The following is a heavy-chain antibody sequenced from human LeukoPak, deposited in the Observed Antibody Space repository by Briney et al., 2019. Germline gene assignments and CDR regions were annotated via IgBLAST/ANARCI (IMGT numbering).Heavy chain of an antibody. V-gene: IGHV4-4*07. Sequence: PSETLSLTCTVSGGSFSRYYLSWLRQPAGKGLEWIGRIYTSGSTNYNPSLKSRVTMSVDNSKNQFSLKPSPVTAADTAVYYCARVTIHYYGSGNYLLIFYYCGQGTLVTVSS. CDR1: GGSFSRYY. CDR2: IYTSGST. D-gene: IGHD3-10*01. J-gene: IGHJ4*02. CDR3: ARVTIHYYGSGNYLLIFYY.